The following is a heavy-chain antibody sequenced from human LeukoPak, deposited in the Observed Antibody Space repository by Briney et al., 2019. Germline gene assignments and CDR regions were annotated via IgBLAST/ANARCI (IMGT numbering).Heavy chain of an antibody. D-gene: IGHD3-10*01. CDR1: GYTFTSYG. CDR2: ISAYNGNT. CDR3: ARDMSYYGLGIKTPAFDY. V-gene: IGHV1-18*01. J-gene: IGHJ4*02. Sequence: ASVTVSFKASGYTFTSYGISWVRQAPGQGLEWMGWISAYNGNTNYAQKLQGRVTMTTDTSTSTAYMELRSLRSDDTAVYYCARDMSYYGLGIKTPAFDYWGQGTLVTVSS.